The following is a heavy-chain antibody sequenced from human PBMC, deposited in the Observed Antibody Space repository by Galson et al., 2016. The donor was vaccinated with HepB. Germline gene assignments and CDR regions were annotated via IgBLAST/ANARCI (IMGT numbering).Heavy chain of an antibody. J-gene: IGHJ6*02. CDR3: ARDGPNKLTWGGRYFYYGMDV. D-gene: IGHD3-10*01. CDR1: GFPFRGYA. CDR2: VSYDGSNK. V-gene: IGHV3-30*04. Sequence: SLRLSCAASGFPFRGYAMHWVRQAPGKGLEWVAVVSYDGSNKYYADSVKGRFTISRDNSKNTLYLQMNSLRAEDTAVYYSARDGPNKLTWGGRYFYYGMDVWGQGTTVTVSS.